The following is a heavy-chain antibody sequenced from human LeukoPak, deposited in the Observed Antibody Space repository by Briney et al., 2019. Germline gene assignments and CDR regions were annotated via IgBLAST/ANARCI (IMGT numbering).Heavy chain of an antibody. CDR2: IDGSATST. CDR3: TKRNTAIEDY. CDR1: GFTFISYA. Sequence: GGSLRLSCAASGFTFISYAMTWVRQAPGKGLEWVSAIDGSATSTFYADPVKGRFSISRDNSKNTLYLQMYSLGAEDTAIYYCTKRNTAIEDYWGQGTLVTVSS. D-gene: IGHD5-18*01. V-gene: IGHV3-23*01. J-gene: IGHJ4*02.